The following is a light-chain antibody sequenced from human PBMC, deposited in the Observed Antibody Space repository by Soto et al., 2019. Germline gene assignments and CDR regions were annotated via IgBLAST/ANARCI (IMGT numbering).Light chain of an antibody. Sequence: DIPMTQSPSTLSASVGDRVTITCRASQTIRGYLAWYQQKPGKAPKLLIYKASTLESGVPSRFSGSGSGTEFTLPISSLQPDDFATYYCQHYDAYSTWTFGQGTKVDIK. CDR3: QHYDAYSTWT. CDR2: KAS. CDR1: QTIRGY. J-gene: IGKJ1*01. V-gene: IGKV1-5*03.